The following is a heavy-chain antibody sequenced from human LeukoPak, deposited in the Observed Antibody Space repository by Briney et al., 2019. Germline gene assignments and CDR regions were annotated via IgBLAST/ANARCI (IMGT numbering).Heavy chain of an antibody. J-gene: IGHJ6*03. V-gene: IGHV4-4*09. CDR3: ARLTGYQQPTGCYYYYMGV. CDR1: RGPVSHYF. D-gene: IGHD6-13*01. Sequence: SETLSLTGTVSRGPVSHYFWRWSRPPPRKGRGGIGYLSARGGTNYNPSLKSRVTISVDTSKNQFSLRLSSVTAADTAMYYCARLTGYQQPTGCYYYYMGVWGKGTTVTVSS. CDR2: LSARGGT.